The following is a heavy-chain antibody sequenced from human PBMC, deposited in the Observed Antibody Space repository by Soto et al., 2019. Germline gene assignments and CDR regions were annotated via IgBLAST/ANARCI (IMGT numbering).Heavy chain of an antibody. D-gene: IGHD6-19*01. Sequence: EVQLVESGGGLVQPGGSLRLSCVASGFTFRSSWMHWVGQAPGKGLVWVSRINSDASTKNYADYVEGRFTIARDNAENTLYLLMDSLTAEDTAVYYCARGPTGWYGYDYWGQGTLVTVSS. CDR1: GFTFRSSW. CDR3: ARGPTGWYGYDY. CDR2: INSDASTK. V-gene: IGHV3-74*01. J-gene: IGHJ4*02.